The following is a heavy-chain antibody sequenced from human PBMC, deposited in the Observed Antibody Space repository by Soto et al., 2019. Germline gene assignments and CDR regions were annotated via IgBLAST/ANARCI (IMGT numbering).Heavy chain of an antibody. V-gene: IGHV3-74*01. CDR3: VTGWSEY. CDR2: MNPDGSAR. CDR1: GFTFSSSW. J-gene: IGHJ4*02. D-gene: IGHD2-15*01. Sequence: EVQLVESGGGLVQPGGSLRLSCVVSGFTFSSSWMHWVRQGPGKGLVWVSRMNPDGSARNYADSVKGRFTTSRDNAKNILYLQMNSLRAEATALYYCVTGWSEYWGQGTLVTVSS.